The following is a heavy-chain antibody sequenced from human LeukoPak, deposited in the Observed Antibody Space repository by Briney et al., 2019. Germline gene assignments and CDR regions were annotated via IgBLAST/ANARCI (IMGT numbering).Heavy chain of an antibody. Sequence: SETLSLTCTVSGGSISSYYWSWIRQPPGKGLEWIGYIYTSGSTNYNPSLKSRVTIPVDTSKNQFSLKLSSVTAAGTAVYYCARHREGIAAAMSWFDPWGQGTLVTVSS. CDR2: IYTSGST. CDR1: GGSISSYY. D-gene: IGHD6-13*01. V-gene: IGHV4-4*09. J-gene: IGHJ5*02. CDR3: ARHREGIAAAMSWFDP.